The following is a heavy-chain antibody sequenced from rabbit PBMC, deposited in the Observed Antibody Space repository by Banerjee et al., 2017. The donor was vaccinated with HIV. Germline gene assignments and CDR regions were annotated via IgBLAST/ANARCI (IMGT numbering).Heavy chain of an antibody. Sequence: QEQLVESGGGLVQPEGSLTLTCKASGLDFSGSYWICWVRQAPGKGLEWIACIYTGSSGGTYYASWAKGRFTISKTSSTTVTLQMTSLTAADTATYFCAKQSYGGGAWAFSLWGPGTLVTVS. CDR2: IYTGSSGGT. J-gene: IGHJ4*01. D-gene: IGHD4-2*01. CDR1: GLDFSGSYW. CDR3: AKQSYGGGAWAFSL. V-gene: IGHV1S45*01.